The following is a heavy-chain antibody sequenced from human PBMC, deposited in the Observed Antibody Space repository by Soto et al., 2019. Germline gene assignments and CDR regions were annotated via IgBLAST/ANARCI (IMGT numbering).Heavy chain of an antibody. CDR1: GYTFTSYA. D-gene: IGHD3-16*02. CDR2: INAGNGNT. V-gene: IGHV1-3*01. Sequence: VKVSCKASGYTFTSYAMHWVRQAPGQRLEWMGWINAGNGNTKYSQKFQGRVTITRDTSASTAYMELSSLRSEDTAVYYCARVDDYVWGSYQLDYWGQGTLVTVSS. J-gene: IGHJ4*02. CDR3: ARVDDYVWGSYQLDY.